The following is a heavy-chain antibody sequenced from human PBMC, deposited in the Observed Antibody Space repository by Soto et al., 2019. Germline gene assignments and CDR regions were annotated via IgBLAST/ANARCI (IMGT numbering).Heavy chain of an antibody. J-gene: IGHJ6*02. V-gene: IGHV6-1*01. CDR3: ARDARYSSGWYYYYGMEV. CDR2: TYYRSKWYN. D-gene: IGHD6-19*01. CDR1: GYSVSSNSAA. Sequence: TLSLTCAISGYSVSSNSAAWDWIRQSPSRVREWLGRTYYRSKWYNDYAVSVKSRITINPDTSKNQFSLQLNSVTPEDTAVYYCARDARYSSGWYYYYGMEVWGQGTMVTVSS.